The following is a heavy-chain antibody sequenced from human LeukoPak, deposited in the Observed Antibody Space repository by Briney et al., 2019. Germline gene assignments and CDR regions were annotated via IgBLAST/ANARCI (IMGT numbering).Heavy chain of an antibody. Sequence: SGTLSLTCAVSGGSISSSNWWSWVRQPPGKGLEWIGEIYHSGSTNYNPSLKSRVTISVDKSKNQFSLKLSSVTAADTAVYYCARWSDYYDSSGYDYWGQGTLVTVSS. D-gene: IGHD3-22*01. CDR2: IYHSGST. CDR3: ARWSDYYDSSGYDY. J-gene: IGHJ4*02. V-gene: IGHV4-4*02. CDR1: GGSISSSNW.